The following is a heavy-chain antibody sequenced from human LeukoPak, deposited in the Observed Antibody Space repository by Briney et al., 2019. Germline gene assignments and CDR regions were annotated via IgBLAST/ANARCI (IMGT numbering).Heavy chain of an antibody. V-gene: IGHV3-30*04. CDR1: GFTFSSYA. CDR3: ARAVTKYHGMDV. Sequence: GRSLRLSCAASGFTFSSYAMHWVRQAPGKGLEWVAVISYDGSNKYYADSVKGRFTISRDNSKNTLYLQMNSLRAEDTAVYYCARAVTKYHGMDVWGQGTTVTVSS. D-gene: IGHD4-11*01. CDR2: ISYDGSNK. J-gene: IGHJ6*02.